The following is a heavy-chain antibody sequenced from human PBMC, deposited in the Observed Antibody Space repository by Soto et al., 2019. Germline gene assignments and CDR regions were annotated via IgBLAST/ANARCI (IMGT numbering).Heavy chain of an antibody. CDR1: GGSFSGYY. Sequence: SETLSLTCAVYGGSFSGYYWSWIRQPPGKGLEWIGEINHSGSTNYNPSLKSRVTISVDTSKNQFSLKLSSVTAADTAVYYCASSIQGDYGGFDAFDIRGQGTMVTVSS. CDR3: ASSIQGDYGGFDAFDI. D-gene: IGHD4-17*01. CDR2: INHSGST. J-gene: IGHJ3*02. V-gene: IGHV4-34*01.